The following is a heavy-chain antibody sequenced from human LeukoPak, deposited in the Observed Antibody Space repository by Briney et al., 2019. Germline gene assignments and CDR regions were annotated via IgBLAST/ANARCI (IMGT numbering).Heavy chain of an antibody. CDR1: GFTFTSYA. J-gene: IGHJ4*02. V-gene: IGHV3-23*01. Sequence: GGSLRLSCASSGFTFTSYAVSWVRQAPGKGLEWVSTISYSGGTTYHTDSVKGRFTISRDISKNTVYLQMNSLKAEDTAVYYCAKADYFWSGYFDYWGQGTLVTVSS. CDR2: ISYSGGTT. D-gene: IGHD3-3*01. CDR3: AKADYFWSGYFDY.